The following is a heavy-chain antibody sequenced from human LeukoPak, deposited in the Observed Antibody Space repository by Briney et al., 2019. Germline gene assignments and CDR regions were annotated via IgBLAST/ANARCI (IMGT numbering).Heavy chain of an antibody. Sequence: GRSLRLSCAASGFTFDDYAMHWVRQAPGKGLEWVSGITWNSGSIAYADSVKGRFTISRDSAKNSLYLQMNSLRAEDTALYYCAKDRSGSYYDAFDYWGQGTLVTVSS. CDR2: ITWNSGSI. CDR3: AKDRSGSYYDAFDY. D-gene: IGHD1-26*01. V-gene: IGHV3-9*01. J-gene: IGHJ4*02. CDR1: GFTFDDYA.